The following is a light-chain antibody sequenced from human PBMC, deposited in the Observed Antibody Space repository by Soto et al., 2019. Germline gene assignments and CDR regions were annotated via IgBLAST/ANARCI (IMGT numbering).Light chain of an antibody. CDR3: QQHDNSPLT. CDR2: GAS. V-gene: IGKV3-20*01. Sequence: DIVLTQSPGTLSLSPGERAALSCRASQSVSSSYLAWYQQKPGQAPRLLIYGASNRATGIPDRFSGSVSGTDFTLTISRLEPEEFAVYYCQQHDNSPLTFGGGTKVDIK. CDR1: QSVSSSY. J-gene: IGKJ4*01.